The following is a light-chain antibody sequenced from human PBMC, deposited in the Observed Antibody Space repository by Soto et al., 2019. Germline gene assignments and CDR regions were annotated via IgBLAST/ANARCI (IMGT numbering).Light chain of an antibody. CDR2: GAS. V-gene: IGKV3-20*01. Sequence: EIVLTQSPGTLSLSPGERATLSCRASQSVSNSYLARYQQKPGQAPRLLIYGASSRATDIPDRFSGSGSGTDFTLTISRLEPEDSVVYYCQQYGSSPSFGGGTKVEI. CDR3: QQYGSSPS. J-gene: IGKJ4*01. CDR1: QSVSNSY.